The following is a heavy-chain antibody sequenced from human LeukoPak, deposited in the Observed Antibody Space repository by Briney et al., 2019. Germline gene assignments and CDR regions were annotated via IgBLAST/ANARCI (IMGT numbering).Heavy chain of an antibody. CDR2: INADNGGT. CDR1: GYTFTGYY. J-gene: IGHJ4*02. D-gene: IGHD2-8*01. V-gene: IGHV1-2*02. Sequence: GASVKVSCKASGYTFTGYYIHWVRQAPGQGLEWMGWINADNGGTRYAEKFQGRVTMTRDTSISTAYMELSRLTSDDTALYYCARGHCTNAVCQTFDYWGQGTLVTVSS. CDR3: ARGHCTNAVCQTFDY.